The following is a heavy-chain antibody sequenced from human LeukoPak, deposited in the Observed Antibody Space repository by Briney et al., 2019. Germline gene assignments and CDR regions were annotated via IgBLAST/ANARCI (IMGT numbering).Heavy chain of an antibody. D-gene: IGHD4-17*01. CDR3: ASWDYGESETFDF. J-gene: IGHJ3*01. V-gene: IGHV3-73*01. CDR1: GFTFSGSA. Sequence: GSLKLSCAASGFTFSGSAMHWVRQASGKGLEWIGRIRSKANSYATAYVASVKGRFTISRDDSKKTAYLQMNSLKTEDTAVYYCASWDYGESETFDFWGQGTMVTVSS. CDR2: IRSKANSYAT.